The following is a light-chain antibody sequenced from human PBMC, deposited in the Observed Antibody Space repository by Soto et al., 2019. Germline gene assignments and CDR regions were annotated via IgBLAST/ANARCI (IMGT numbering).Light chain of an antibody. CDR2: DTT. CDR3: QQCGSSPS. CDR1: ESVSSSY. V-gene: IGKV3-20*01. Sequence: EIVLTQSPGTLSLSPGERATLSCRASESVSSSYLAWYQQKPGQAPRLLIYDTTSRATGIPDRFSGSGSGTDFTLAISRLEPEGFPVYYCQQCGSSPSFGKGTKVELK. J-gene: IGKJ1*01.